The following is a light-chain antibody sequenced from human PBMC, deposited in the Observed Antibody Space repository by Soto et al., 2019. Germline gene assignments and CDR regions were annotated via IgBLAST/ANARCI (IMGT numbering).Light chain of an antibody. J-gene: IGKJ1*01. CDR3: KEYDNWPLWT. Sequence: ETVMTQSPATLPVSPGERDTLSCRASQSVRSNLAWYQQKPGQAPRLLIYGASTRATGVPARFSGSGSWTEFTLTINSIQSEDFALYYCKEYDNWPLWTFGQGTKVEVK. V-gene: IGKV3-15*01. CDR2: GAS. CDR1: QSVRSN.